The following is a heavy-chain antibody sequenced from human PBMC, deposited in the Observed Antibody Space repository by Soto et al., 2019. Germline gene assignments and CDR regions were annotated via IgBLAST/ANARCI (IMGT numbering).Heavy chain of an antibody. CDR2: ISPGDSET. J-gene: IGHJ6*03. V-gene: IGHV5-51*01. CDR1: GYSFSGYW. Sequence: PGESLKISCKGSGYSFSGYWIGWVRQMPGRGLEWMGIISPGDSETRYSPSFQGQVTISADKSISTAYLQWSSLKASDTAMYYCARGKDYYYYYMDVWGKGTTVTVSS. CDR3: ARGKDYYYYYMDV.